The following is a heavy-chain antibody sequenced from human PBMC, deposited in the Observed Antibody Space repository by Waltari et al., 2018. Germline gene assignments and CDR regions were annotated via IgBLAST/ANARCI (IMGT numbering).Heavy chain of an antibody. J-gene: IGHJ6*03. D-gene: IGHD2-2*01. CDR2: IIPILGIA. CDR1: GGTFSSYA. V-gene: IGHV1-69*04. CDR3: ARGGFGSRTSCYACYYYYYMDV. Sequence: QVQLVQSGAEVKKPGSSVKVSCKASGGTFSSYAISWVRQAPGQGLEWMGGIIPILGIANYAPKFQGRVTITADESTSTAYMELSSLRSEDTAVYYCARGGFGSRTSCYACYYYYYMDVWGKGTTVTVSS.